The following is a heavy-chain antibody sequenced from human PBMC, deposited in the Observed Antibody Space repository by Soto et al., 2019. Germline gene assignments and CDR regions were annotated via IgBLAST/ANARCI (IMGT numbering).Heavy chain of an antibody. D-gene: IGHD2-15*01. Sequence: QVQLVESGGGLVKPGGSLRLSCAASGFSFSDYYMSWIRQAPGKGLEWVSYISSSGSTIYYAESVKGRFTVSRDNAKDSMWRQVNSLRAEDTAVYCGARDGYCSRDACWYGVDVWGQGTTVTVSS. V-gene: IGHV3-11*01. J-gene: IGHJ6*02. CDR1: GFSFSDYY. CDR2: ISSSGSTI. CDR3: ARDGYCSRDACWYGVDV.